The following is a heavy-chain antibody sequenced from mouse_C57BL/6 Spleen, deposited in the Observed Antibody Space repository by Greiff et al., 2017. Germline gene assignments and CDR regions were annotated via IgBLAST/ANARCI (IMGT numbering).Heavy chain of an antibody. J-gene: IGHJ2*01. CDR3: ARPDSSGYVFDY. V-gene: IGHV1-55*01. CDR1: GYTFTSYW. CDR2: IYPGSGST. Sequence: QVQLQQSGAELVKPGASVKMSCKASGYTFTSYWITWVKQRPGQGLEWIGDIYPGSGSTNYNEKFKSKATLTGDTSSIAAYMQLSRLTSEDSAVYYCARPDSSGYVFDYWGQGTTLTVSS. D-gene: IGHD3-2*02.